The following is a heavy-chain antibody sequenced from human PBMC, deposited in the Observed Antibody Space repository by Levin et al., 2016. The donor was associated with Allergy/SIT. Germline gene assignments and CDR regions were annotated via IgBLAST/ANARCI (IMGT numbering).Heavy chain of an antibody. J-gene: IGHJ4*02. Sequence: ASVKVSCKASGYTFTSYGISWVRQAPGQGLEWMGWISAYNGNTNYAQKLQGRVTMTTDTSTSTAYMELRSLRSDDTAVYYCAREVPATGYCSSTSCYEGVWDYWGQGTLVTVSS. CDR1: GYTFTSYG. D-gene: IGHD2-2*01. CDR3: AREVPATGYCSSTSCYEGVWDY. CDR2: ISAYNGNT. V-gene: IGHV1-18*01.